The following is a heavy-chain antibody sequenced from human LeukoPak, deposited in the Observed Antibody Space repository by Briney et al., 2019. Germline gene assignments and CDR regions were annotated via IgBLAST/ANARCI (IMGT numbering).Heavy chain of an antibody. CDR2: IYYSGST. J-gene: IGHJ4*02. D-gene: IGHD3-3*01. V-gene: IGHV4-59*01. CDR1: GDSISSYY. Sequence: SETLSLTCTVSGDSISSYYWSWIRQPPGKGLEWIGYIYYSGSTNYNSSLKSRVTISVDTSKNQFSLKLSSVTAADTAVYYCARERVWSGYYTFDYWGQGTLVTVSS. CDR3: ARERVWSGYYTFDY.